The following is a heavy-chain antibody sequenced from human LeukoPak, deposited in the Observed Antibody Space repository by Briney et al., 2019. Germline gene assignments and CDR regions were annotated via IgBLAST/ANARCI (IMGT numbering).Heavy chain of an antibody. D-gene: IGHD1-26*01. V-gene: IGHV3-64*02. CDR1: GFSLRDYA. Sequence: GGSLGLSCVASGFSLRDYAIHWVRQAPGKGLEYVSVINRDGRITYYADSVKGRFTMSRDNSKNTVYLQMGSLRSEDMAVYYCTRDGGSFCDFDYWGQGALVTVSS. CDR2: INRDGRIT. CDR3: TRDGGSFCDFDY. J-gene: IGHJ4*02.